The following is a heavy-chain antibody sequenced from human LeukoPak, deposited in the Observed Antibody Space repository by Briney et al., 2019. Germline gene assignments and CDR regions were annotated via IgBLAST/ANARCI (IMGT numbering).Heavy chain of an antibody. Sequence: GESLKISCKGSGYSFTSYWIGWVRQMPGKGLEWMGIIYPGDSDTRYSPSFQGQVTISADKSINTAYLQWSSLKASDTAMNYCARHQGYNYGYVDYWGQGTLVTVSS. J-gene: IGHJ4*02. CDR2: IYPGDSDT. V-gene: IGHV5-51*01. CDR3: ARHQGYNYGYVDY. CDR1: GYSFTSYW. D-gene: IGHD5-18*01.